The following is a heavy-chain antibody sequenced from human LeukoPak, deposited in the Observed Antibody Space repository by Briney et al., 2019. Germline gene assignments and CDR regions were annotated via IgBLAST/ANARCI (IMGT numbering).Heavy chain of an antibody. CDR1: GFTFGNYA. CDR2: ITGSAADT. CDR3: AKPTVGSGSHYGLDV. D-gene: IGHD3-10*01. V-gene: IGHV3-23*01. J-gene: IGHJ6*04. Sequence: GGSLRLSCAASGFTFGNYAMSWVRQAPGKRLEWVSAITGSAADTYSADSVKGRFTISRDNSRNTLYLQMNSLRAEDTAVYYCAKPTVGSGSHYGLDVWGKGTTVTVSS.